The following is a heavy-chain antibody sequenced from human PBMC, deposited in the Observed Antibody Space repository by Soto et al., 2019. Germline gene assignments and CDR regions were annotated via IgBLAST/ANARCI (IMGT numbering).Heavy chain of an antibody. J-gene: IGHJ3*02. Sequence: GGSLRLSCAASGFTFSSYAMHWVRQAPGKGLEWVAVISYDGSNKYYADSVKGRFTISRDNSKNTLYLQMNSLRAEDTAVYYCARDLSRSGHYTSSFDIWGQGTMVTVSS. D-gene: IGHD3-3*01. V-gene: IGHV3-30-3*01. CDR2: ISYDGSNK. CDR3: ARDLSRSGHYTSSFDI. CDR1: GFTFSSYA.